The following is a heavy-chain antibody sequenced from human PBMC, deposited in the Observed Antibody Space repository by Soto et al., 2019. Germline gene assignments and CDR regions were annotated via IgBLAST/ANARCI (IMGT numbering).Heavy chain of an antibody. CDR2: IYPGDSDS. CDR3: ARLLQYSGSYYYFDY. Sequence: GESLKISCKGSGYSFTSYWIGWVRQMPEGLEWMGIIYPGDSDSRYSPSFQGQVTISADKSISTAYLQWSSLKASDTAMYYCARLLQYSGSYYYFDYWGQGTLVT. CDR1: GYSFTSYW. V-gene: IGHV5-51*01. D-gene: IGHD1-26*01. J-gene: IGHJ4*02.